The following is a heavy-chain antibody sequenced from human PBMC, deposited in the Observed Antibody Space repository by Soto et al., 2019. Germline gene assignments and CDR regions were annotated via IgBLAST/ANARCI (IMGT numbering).Heavy chain of an antibody. CDR2: IYYSGST. J-gene: IGHJ4*02. D-gene: IGHD6-19*01. CDR3: ARGGSSGWYIDY. Sequence: SETLSLTCTVSGGSISSYYWSWIRQPPGKGLEWIGYIYYSGSTSYNPSLKSRVTISVDTSKNQFSLKLSSVTAADTAVYYCARGGSSGWYIDYWGQGTLVTVSS. CDR1: GGSISSYY. V-gene: IGHV4-59*01.